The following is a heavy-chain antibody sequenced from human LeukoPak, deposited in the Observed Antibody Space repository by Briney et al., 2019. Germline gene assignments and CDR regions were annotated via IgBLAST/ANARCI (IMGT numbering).Heavy chain of an antibody. Sequence: GGSLRLSCTASGFTFSDCDMNWVRQAPGKGLEWVAVIYSGGTTYYADSVKGRFTISGDNSKNTLSLQMNSLRAEDTAMYYCARDGYGNNYMDVWGKGTTVTVSS. J-gene: IGHJ6*03. CDR2: IYSGGTT. CDR3: ARDGYGNNYMDV. V-gene: IGHV3-53*01. D-gene: IGHD1/OR15-1a*01. CDR1: GFTFSDCD.